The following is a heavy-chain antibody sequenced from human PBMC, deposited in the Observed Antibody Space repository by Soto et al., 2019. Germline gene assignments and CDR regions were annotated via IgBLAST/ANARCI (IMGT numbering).Heavy chain of an antibody. J-gene: IGHJ3*02. D-gene: IGHD1-26*01. CDR2: ISSNGCST. V-gene: IGHV3-64D*09. CDR1: GFTFSSYA. Sequence: GGSLRLSCSASGFTFSSYAMHWVRQAPGKGLEYVSAISSNGCSTYYADSVKGRFTISRDNSKNTLYLQMSSLRAEDTAVYCCVKGLGHRVGASAFDIWGQGTMVTVSS. CDR3: VKGLGHRVGASAFDI.